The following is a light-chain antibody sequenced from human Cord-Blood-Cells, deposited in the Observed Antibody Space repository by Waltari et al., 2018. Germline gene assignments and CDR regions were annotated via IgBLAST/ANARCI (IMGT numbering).Light chain of an antibody. CDR2: QDS. CDR1: TLEGKY. V-gene: IGLV3-1*01. Sequence: SYELTQPPSVSVSPGQTASITCAGDTLEGKYACWYQQKPGQSPVLVIYQDSKRPSGLPERFSGSNSGNTATLTISGTQAMDEADYYCQAWDSSTVVFGGGTKLTVL. CDR3: QAWDSSTVV. J-gene: IGLJ2*01.